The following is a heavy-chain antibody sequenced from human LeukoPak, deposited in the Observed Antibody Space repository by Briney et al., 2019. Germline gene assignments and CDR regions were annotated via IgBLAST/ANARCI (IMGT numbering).Heavy chain of an antibody. V-gene: IGHV3-21*05. Sequence: GGSLRLSCAASGFAFSSSAMSWVRQAPGKGLEWVSCISSSSSYTNYADSVKGRFTISRDNAKNSLYLQMNSLRAEDTAVYYCARAPHYSNYGPYYYGMDVWGQGTTVTVSS. J-gene: IGHJ6*02. CDR2: ISSSSSYT. CDR3: ARAPHYSNYGPYYYGMDV. D-gene: IGHD4-11*01. CDR1: GFAFSSSA.